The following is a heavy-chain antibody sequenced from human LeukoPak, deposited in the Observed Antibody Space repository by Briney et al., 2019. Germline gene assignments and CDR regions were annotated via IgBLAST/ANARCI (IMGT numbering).Heavy chain of an antibody. J-gene: IGHJ4*02. CDR1: GFTFSDYA. Sequence: PGGSLRLSCTTSGFTFSDYAMSWVRQTPGKGLEWVSYISGNTFYTNYADSVEGRFTISRDNAKNSLYLQMNSLRADDTAVYYCARGGAAAGPDRADFDYWGQGTLVTVSS. CDR3: ARGGAAAGPDRADFDY. V-gene: IGHV3-11*05. D-gene: IGHD6-13*01. CDR2: ISGNTFYT.